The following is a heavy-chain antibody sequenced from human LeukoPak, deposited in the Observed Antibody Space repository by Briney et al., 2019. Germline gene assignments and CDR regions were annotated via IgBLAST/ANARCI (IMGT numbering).Heavy chain of an antibody. CDR2: IYYSGSN. D-gene: IGHD3-3*01. CDR3: ARDRGQTDFWSGVNWFDP. J-gene: IGHJ5*02. V-gene: IGHV4-59*01. CDR1: GGSISSYY. Sequence: SETLSLTCTVSGGSISSYYWSWIRQPPGKGLEWMGYIYYSGSNNYNPSLKSRVTISVDTSKNQFALKLSSVTAADTAVYYCARDRGQTDFWSGVNWFDPWGQGTLVTVSS.